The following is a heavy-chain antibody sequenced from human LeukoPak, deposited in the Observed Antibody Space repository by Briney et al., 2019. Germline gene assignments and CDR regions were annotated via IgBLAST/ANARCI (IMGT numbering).Heavy chain of an antibody. Sequence: PSETLSLTCTVSGGSISSYYWSWIRQPPGKGLEWIGYVDYSGSTNSNPSLKSRVTISVDTSKNQFSLKLSSVTAADTAVYYCARHSSYQLRKGYNYNMDVWGQGTTVTVSS. J-gene: IGHJ6*03. CDR2: VDYSGST. D-gene: IGHD2-2*01. CDR3: ARHSSYQLRKGYNYNMDV. CDR1: GGSISSYY. V-gene: IGHV4-59*08.